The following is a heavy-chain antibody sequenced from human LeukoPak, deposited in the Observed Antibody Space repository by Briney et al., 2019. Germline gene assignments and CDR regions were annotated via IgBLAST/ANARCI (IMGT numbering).Heavy chain of an antibody. V-gene: IGHV3-23*01. J-gene: IGHJ4*02. Sequence: GGSLRLSCAASGFTFSSYAMSWVRQAPGKGLEWVSAISGSGGSTYYADSVKGRFTISRDNAKNLLYLQMNSLRAEDTAVYYCATQHYTNGWYYFDYWGQGTLVTVSS. D-gene: IGHD6-19*01. CDR2: ISGSGGST. CDR3: ATQHYTNGWYYFDY. CDR1: GFTFSSYA.